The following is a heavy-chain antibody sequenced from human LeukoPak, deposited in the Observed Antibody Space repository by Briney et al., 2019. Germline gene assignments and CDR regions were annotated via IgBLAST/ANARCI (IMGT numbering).Heavy chain of an antibody. Sequence: GGSLRLSCAASGFTFSSYAMSWVRQAPGKGLEWVSTISDSGSSTYYTDSVKGRFTISRDNAKNSLYLQMNSLRAEDTAVYYCAAAMGFDYWGQGTLVTVSS. V-gene: IGHV3-23*01. J-gene: IGHJ4*02. D-gene: IGHD2-2*01. CDR1: GFTFSSYA. CDR2: ISDSGSST. CDR3: AAAMGFDY.